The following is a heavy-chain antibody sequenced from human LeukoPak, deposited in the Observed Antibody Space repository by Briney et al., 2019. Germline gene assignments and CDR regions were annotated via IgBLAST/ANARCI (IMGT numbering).Heavy chain of an antibody. CDR3: ARDIRGSGNYGWFDP. CDR1: GFTFSSYA. D-gene: IGHD3-10*01. CDR2: ISDSGGIT. J-gene: IGHJ5*02. Sequence: PGGSLRLSCVASGFTFSSYAMSWVRQAPGKGLEWVAAISDSGGITYYVDSVRGRFTISRDNSKNTLYLQMNSLRAEDTAIYSCARDIRGSGNYGWFDPWGQGTLVTVSS. V-gene: IGHV3-23*01.